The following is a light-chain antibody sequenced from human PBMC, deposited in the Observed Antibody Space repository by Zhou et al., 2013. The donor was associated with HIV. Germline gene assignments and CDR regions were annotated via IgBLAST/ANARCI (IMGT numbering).Light chain of an antibody. J-gene: IGKJ1*01. CDR1: QSVNNNY. CDR3: QQYGNSPTWT. V-gene: IGKV3-20*01. Sequence: EVVLPQSPGTLSLSPGERATLSCRASQSVNNNYLAWYQQKAGQAPRLLIYGASNRATGIPDRISGRGSGTDFTLTISRLEPEDFAVYYCQQYGNSPTWTFGQGTKVEIK. CDR2: GAS.